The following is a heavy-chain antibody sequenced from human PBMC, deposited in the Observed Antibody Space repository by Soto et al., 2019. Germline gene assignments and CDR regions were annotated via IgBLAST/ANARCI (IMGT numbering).Heavy chain of an antibody. D-gene: IGHD3-9*01. Sequence: GGSLRLSCAASGVTFSSYAMSWVRQAPGKGLEWVSAISGSGGSTYYADSVKGRFTISRDNSKNTLYLQMNSLRAEDTAVYYCAKDFGQLRYFDCFSDALRYYYMYVRGKGTTVTVS. CDR1: GVTFSSYA. V-gene: IGHV3-23*01. CDR3: AKDFGQLRYFDCFSDALRYYYMYV. J-gene: IGHJ6*03. CDR2: ISGSGGST.